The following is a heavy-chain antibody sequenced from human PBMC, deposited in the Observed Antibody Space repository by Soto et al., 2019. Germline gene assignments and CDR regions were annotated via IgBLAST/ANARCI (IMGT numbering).Heavy chain of an antibody. D-gene: IGHD3-9*01. Sequence: PGGSLRLSCAASGFTVSSNYMSWVRQAPGKGLEWVSFIYSGGSTYYADSVKGRFTISRDNSKNTLDLQMNSLRAEDTAVYYCARDWWYYDILSAFDIWGQGTMVIVS. CDR1: GFTVSSNY. CDR3: ARDWWYYDILSAFDI. CDR2: IYSGGST. J-gene: IGHJ3*02. V-gene: IGHV3-53*01.